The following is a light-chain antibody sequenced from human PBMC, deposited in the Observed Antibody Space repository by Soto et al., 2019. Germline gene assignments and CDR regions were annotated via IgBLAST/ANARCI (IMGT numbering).Light chain of an antibody. Sequence: QSVLTQPASVSGSPGQSITISCTGTSSDLGVYNYVSWYQQHPGKAPKLIIYEVTNRPSGVSNRFSGSKSGNTASLTISGLQAEDEADYYCSSYTTSSTPVVFGGGTKLTVL. J-gene: IGLJ2*01. V-gene: IGLV2-14*01. CDR1: SSDLGVYNY. CDR3: SSYTTSSTPVV. CDR2: EVT.